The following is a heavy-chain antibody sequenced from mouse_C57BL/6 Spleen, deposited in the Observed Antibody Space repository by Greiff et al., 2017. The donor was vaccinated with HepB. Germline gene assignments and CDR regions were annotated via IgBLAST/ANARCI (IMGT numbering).Heavy chain of an antibody. CDR2: IYPGSGST. J-gene: IGHJ1*03. Sequence: QVQLKQPGAELVKPGASVKMSCKASGYTFTSYWITWVKQRPGQGLEWIGDIYPGSGSTNYNEKFKSKATLTVDTSSSTAYMQLSSLTSEDSAVYYCARPSYYGSSYGWYFDVWGTGTTVTVSS. CDR3: ARPSYYGSSYGWYFDV. V-gene: IGHV1-55*01. CDR1: GYTFTSYW. D-gene: IGHD1-1*01.